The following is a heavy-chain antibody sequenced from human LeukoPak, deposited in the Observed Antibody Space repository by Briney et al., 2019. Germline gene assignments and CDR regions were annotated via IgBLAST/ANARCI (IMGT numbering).Heavy chain of an antibody. J-gene: IGHJ4*02. Sequence: ASVKVSCKASGDTFSNYAINWVRQAPGQGLEWMGRIIPLFGTTNYAPTFQGRVTITADTSTTTAYMDLNSLKSGDTATYYCARDGAFVYHYKSGLDFWGQGTLVTVSS. D-gene: IGHD5/OR15-5a*01. CDR1: GDTFSNYA. CDR3: ARDGAFVYHYKSGLDF. CDR2: IIPLFGTT. V-gene: IGHV1-69*06.